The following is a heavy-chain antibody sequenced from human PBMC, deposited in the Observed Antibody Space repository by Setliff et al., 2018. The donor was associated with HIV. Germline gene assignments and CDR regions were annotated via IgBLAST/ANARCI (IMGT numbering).Heavy chain of an antibody. J-gene: IGHJ4*02. Sequence: SGPTLVNPTQTLTLTCTFSGFSLSTSGMCVSWIRQPPGKALEWLARIDWDDDKCYSTSLKTRLTISKDTSKNQVVLKMTNMDPVDTATYYCVRMISYSPYFDYWGQGTQVTVSS. CDR1: GFSLSTSGMC. CDR2: IDWDDDK. V-gene: IGHV2-70*11. CDR3: VRMISYSPYFDY. D-gene: IGHD1-26*01.